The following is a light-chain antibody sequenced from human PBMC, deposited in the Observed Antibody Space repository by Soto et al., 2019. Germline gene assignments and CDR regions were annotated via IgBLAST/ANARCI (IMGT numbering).Light chain of an antibody. CDR3: QQYTSYPWT. CDR1: QSVSSN. Sequence: EIVMTQSPATLSVSPGERATLSCRASQSVSSNLAWYQQKPGQAPRLLIYGASTRATGIPARFSGSGSGTEFTLTISSLQPDDCATYYCQQYTSYPWTFGQGTKVDIK. CDR2: GAS. V-gene: IGKV3-15*01. J-gene: IGKJ1*01.